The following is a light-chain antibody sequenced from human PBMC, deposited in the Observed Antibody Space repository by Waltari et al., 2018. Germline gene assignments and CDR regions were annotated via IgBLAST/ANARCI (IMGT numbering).Light chain of an antibody. V-gene: IGKV3-20*01. CDR3: QKYGTRPAT. J-gene: IGKJ1*01. CDR2: DAS. Sequence: ELVLTHSPASLSLSPGARATLSCRASQSVGRTLAWYQQRPGQAPRLLIYDASTRATGIPDRFSGSGSGTDFSLTISRLEPEDFAVYYCQKYGTRPATFGQGTKVEVK. CDR1: QSVGRT.